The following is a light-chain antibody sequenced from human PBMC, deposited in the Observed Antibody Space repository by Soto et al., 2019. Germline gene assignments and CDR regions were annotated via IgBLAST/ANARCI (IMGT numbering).Light chain of an antibody. CDR1: QTISDS. V-gene: IGKV1-5*01. CDR2: DVS. J-gene: IGKJ1*01. CDR3: KQYHGYSRT. Sequence: DIQMTQSPSALSASVGDRVTITCRASQTISDSLAWYQQKPGKAPDLLISDVSSLERGVASRFSGSGSGTEFTLTISRMKPDDFATYYCKQYHGYSRTVGQGPKVEIK.